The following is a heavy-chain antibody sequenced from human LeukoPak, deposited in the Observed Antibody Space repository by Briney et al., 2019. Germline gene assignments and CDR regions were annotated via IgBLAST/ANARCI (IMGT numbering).Heavy chain of an antibody. CDR2: IYWNGDE. CDR3: AHRPLYPDVFDI. V-gene: IGHV2-5*01. J-gene: IGHJ3*02. D-gene: IGHD5/OR15-5a*01. CDR1: GFSLSTNGVG. Sequence: ESGPTLVNPTQTLTLTCTFSGFSLSTNGVGVGWIRQPPGKALEWLALIYWNGDERYSPFLKSRLTITKDTSKNQVVLTVTNMDPVDTATYYCAHRPLYPDVFDIWGQGTMVTVS.